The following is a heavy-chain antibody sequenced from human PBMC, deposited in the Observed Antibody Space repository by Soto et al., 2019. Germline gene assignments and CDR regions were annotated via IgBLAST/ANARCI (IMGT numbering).Heavy chain of an antibody. J-gene: IGHJ6*02. CDR2: INHSGST. CDR1: GWAISDYY. CDR3: AMVSPAYYYYYGMDV. Sequence: PSEALSPTCPCSGWAISDYYWRRIRQPPGKGLEWIGEINHSGSTNYNPSLKSRVTISVDTSKNQFSLKLSSVTAADTAVYYCAMVSPAYYYYYGMDVWGQGTTVS. V-gene: IGHV4-34*01. D-gene: IGHD2-15*01.